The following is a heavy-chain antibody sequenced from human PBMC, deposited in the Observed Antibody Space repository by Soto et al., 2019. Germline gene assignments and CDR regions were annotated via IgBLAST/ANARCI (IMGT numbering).Heavy chain of an antibody. CDR1: GYTFTNYG. J-gene: IGHJ4*02. CDR3: ATIQYSSGWYVLGY. Sequence: QVQLVQSGAEVKKPGASVKVSCKASGYTFTNYGISWVRQAPGQGLEWMGWISAYNGNTNYAQKLQGRVTMTTETYTSTAYMERRGLRSDDTAVYDCATIQYSSGWYVLGYWGQGTMVTVSS. CDR2: ISAYNGNT. D-gene: IGHD6-19*01. V-gene: IGHV1-18*01.